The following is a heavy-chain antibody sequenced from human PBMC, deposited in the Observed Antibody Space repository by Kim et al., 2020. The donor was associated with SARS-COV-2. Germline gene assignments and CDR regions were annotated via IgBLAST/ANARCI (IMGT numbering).Heavy chain of an antibody. Sequence: ASVKVSCKASGYTFTGYYMHWVRQAPGQGLEWMGWINPNSGGTNYAQKFQGRVTMTRDTSISTAYMELSRLRSDDTAVYYCARDHSSSWYRREGYYGMDVWGQGTTVTVSS. CDR2: INPNSGGT. CDR1: GYTFTGYY. CDR3: ARDHSSSWYRREGYYGMDV. V-gene: IGHV1-2*02. D-gene: IGHD6-13*01. J-gene: IGHJ6*02.